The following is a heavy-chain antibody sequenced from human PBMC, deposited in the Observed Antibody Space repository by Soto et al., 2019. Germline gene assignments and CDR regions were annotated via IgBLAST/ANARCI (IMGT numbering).Heavy chain of an antibody. D-gene: IGHD3-22*01. CDR3: ARTDLYKSSEETRGKINYYYYMDV. V-gene: IGHV4-59*01. J-gene: IGHJ6*03. Sequence: QVQLQESGPGLVKPSETLSLTCTVSGGSISSYYWSWIRQPPGKGLEWIGYIYYSGSTNYSPSLESRVTISVDTSKNQFSLKLSSVTAADTAVYYCARTDLYKSSEETRGKINYYYYMDVWGKGTTVTVSS. CDR2: IYYSGST. CDR1: GGSISSYY.